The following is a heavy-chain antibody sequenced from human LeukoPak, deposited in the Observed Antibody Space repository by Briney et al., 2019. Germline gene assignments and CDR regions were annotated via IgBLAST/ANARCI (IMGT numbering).Heavy chain of an antibody. CDR1: GFTFSRYS. CDR2: ISRSSSYK. J-gene: IGHJ4*02. Sequence: GGSLRLSCAASGFTFSRYSINWVRQPPGKGLEWVSSISRSSSYKSYAESVKGRFTISRDNAKNSLYLQMNRLRVEDTAVYYCAREGLTLPGDPIDYWGQGILLTVSS. D-gene: IGHD4-17*01. CDR3: AREGLTLPGDPIDY. V-gene: IGHV3-21*01.